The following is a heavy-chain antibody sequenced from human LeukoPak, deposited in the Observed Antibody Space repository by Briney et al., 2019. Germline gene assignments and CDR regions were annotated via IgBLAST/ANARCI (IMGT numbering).Heavy chain of an antibody. Sequence: ASVKVSCKASGGTFSSYAISWVRQAPGQGPEWTGGIIPIFGTSNYAQKFQGTVTITTDESASTAYMELSSLRSEDTAVYYCARGVLSSSSSRTLPYYYYYTDVWGKGTTVTVSS. CDR1: GGTFSSYA. CDR2: IIPIFGTS. J-gene: IGHJ6*03. CDR3: ARGVLSSSSSRTLPYYYYYTDV. D-gene: IGHD6-6*01. V-gene: IGHV1-69*05.